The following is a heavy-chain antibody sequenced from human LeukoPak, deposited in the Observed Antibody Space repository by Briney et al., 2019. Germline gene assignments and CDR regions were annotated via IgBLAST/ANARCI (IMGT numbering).Heavy chain of an antibody. Sequence: PGGSLRLSCAASGFTFSSYWMSWVRQAPGKGLEWVANIKQDGSEKCYVDSVKGRFTISRDNAKNSLYLQMNSLRAEDTAVYYCAREGDVDTAMALDVWGQGTTVTVSS. D-gene: IGHD5-18*01. J-gene: IGHJ6*02. CDR1: GFTFSSYW. V-gene: IGHV3-7*05. CDR3: AREGDVDTAMALDV. CDR2: IKQDGSEK.